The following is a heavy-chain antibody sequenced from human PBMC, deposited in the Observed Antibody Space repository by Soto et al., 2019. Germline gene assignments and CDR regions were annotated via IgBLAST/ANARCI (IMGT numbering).Heavy chain of an antibody. CDR1: GGSLSGYQ. J-gene: IGHJ6*03. V-gene: IGHV4-34*01. CDR3: ARGLILWFGELSRRGGYYYYMDV. D-gene: IGHD3-10*01. CDR2: INDSGNI. Sequence: QVQLQQWGAGLLKPSETLSLTCAVYGGSLSGYQWSWIRQTPGKGLEWIGEINDSGNINYNPSLKSRVAILLDTPRKQISLKLSAVTAAYSAVYYCARGLILWFGELSRRGGYYYYMDVWGKGTTVAVSS.